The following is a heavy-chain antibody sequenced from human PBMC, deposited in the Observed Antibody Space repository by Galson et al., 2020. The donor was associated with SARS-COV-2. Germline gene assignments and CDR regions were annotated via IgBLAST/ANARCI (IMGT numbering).Heavy chain of an antibody. V-gene: IGHV3-66*02. CDR2: IYRGGNT. CDR3: ARRMTSSWGMDV. J-gene: IGHJ6*02. CDR1: GLIVSSSY. D-gene: IGHD6-6*01. Sequence: GWSLRLSCEVSGLIVSSSYMSWVRQAPGKGLEWVSIIYRGGNTYYADSVKGRFTISRDNSKTTLYLQMNSLRPEDTAVYFCARRMTSSWGMDVWGQGTTVTVSS.